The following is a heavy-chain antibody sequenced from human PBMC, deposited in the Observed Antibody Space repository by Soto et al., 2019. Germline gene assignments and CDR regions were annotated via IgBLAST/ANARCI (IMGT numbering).Heavy chain of an antibody. J-gene: IGHJ6*02. CDR1: GYTFTSYA. CDR2: INAGNGNT. Sequence: ASVKVSCKASGYTFTSYAMHWVRQAPGQRLEWMGWINAGNGNTKYSQKFQGRVTITRDTSASTAYMELSSLRSEDTAVYYCISGWYYYNGMDVWGQGTTVTVSS. V-gene: IGHV1-3*01. CDR3: ISGWYYYNGMDV. D-gene: IGHD6-19*01.